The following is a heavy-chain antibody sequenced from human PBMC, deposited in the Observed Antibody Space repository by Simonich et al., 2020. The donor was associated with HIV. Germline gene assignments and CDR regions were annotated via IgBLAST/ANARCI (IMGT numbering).Heavy chain of an antibody. CDR3: VRDEARIAAAGTQD. J-gene: IGHJ4*02. Sequence: QVQLQQWGAGLLKPSETLSLTCAVYGWSLRIYRWSWIRQPPGKGLEWIGEFNHSGSTSYNTSLKSRVTRSVETSKNRFSLMLSSVTAADTAVYYCVRDEARIAAAGTQDWGQGTLVTVSS. CDR2: FNHSGST. D-gene: IGHD6-13*01. CDR1: GWSLRIYR. V-gene: IGHV4-34*01.